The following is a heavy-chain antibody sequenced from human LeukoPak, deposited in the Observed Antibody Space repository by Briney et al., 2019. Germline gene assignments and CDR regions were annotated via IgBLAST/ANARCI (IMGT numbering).Heavy chain of an antibody. D-gene: IGHD6-13*01. CDR3: VRGGIASAFDI. CDR2: IWYDGSNK. Sequence: GRSLRLSCAASGFTFSSYGMHWVRQAPGKGLEWVAVIWYDGSNKYYADSVKGRFTISRDNAKNTLYLQMNSLRAEDTAVYYCVRGGIASAFDIWGQGTMVTVSS. J-gene: IGHJ3*02. V-gene: IGHV3-33*01. CDR1: GFTFSSYG.